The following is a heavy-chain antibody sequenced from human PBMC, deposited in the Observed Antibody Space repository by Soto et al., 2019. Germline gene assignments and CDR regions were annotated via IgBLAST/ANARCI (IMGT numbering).Heavy chain of an antibody. Sequence: SETLSLTCAVYGGSFSGYYWSWIRQPPGKGLEWIGEINHSGSTNYNPSLKSRVTISVDTSKNQFSLKLSSVTAADTAVYYCARGGYCSSTSCYFFDFDYWGQGTLVTVSS. CDR1: GGSFSGYY. D-gene: IGHD2-2*01. V-gene: IGHV4-34*01. CDR2: INHSGST. J-gene: IGHJ4*02. CDR3: ARGGYCSSTSCYFFDFDY.